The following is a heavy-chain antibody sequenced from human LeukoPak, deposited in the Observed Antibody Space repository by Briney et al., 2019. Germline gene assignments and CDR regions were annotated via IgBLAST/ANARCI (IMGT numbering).Heavy chain of an antibody. V-gene: IGHV3-33*01. CDR2: IWYDGSNK. J-gene: IGHJ4*02. CDR3: ARDIVVVPAAIPRGVFDY. Sequence: PGGSLRVSCAASGFTFNSYGMHWVRQAPGKGLEWVAVIWYDGSNKYYADSVKDRFTISRDNSKNTLYLQMNSLRAEDTAVYYCARDIVVVPAAIPRGVFDYWGQGTLVTVSS. CDR1: GFTFNSYG. D-gene: IGHD2-2*01.